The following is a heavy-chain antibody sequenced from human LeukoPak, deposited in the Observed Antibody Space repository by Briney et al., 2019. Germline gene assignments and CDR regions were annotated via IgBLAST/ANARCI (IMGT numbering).Heavy chain of an antibody. V-gene: IGHV1-46*01. CDR2: INPSGGST. CDR3: ARDTYYGDSLGIWDY. CDR1: GYTFTSYY. D-gene: IGHD4-17*01. J-gene: IGHJ4*02. Sequence: ASVKVSCKASGYTFTSYYMHWVRQAPGQGLEWMGIINPSGGSTSYAQKFQGRVTMTRDTSTSTVYMELSSLRSEDTAVYYCARDTYYGDSLGIWDYWGQGTLVTVSS.